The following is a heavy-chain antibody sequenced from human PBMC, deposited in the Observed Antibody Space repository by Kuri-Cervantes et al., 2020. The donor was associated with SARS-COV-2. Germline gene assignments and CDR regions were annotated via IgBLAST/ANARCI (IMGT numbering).Heavy chain of an antibody. CDR2: IYYTGNT. CDR3: ARVGYQLLLGIDY. V-gene: IGHV4-31*03. D-gene: IGHD2-2*01. CDR1: GGAISSGGYY. J-gene: IGHJ4*02. Sequence: SETLSLTCTVSGGAISSGGYYWSWIRQHPGKGLEWIGYIYYTGNTYYNPSLKSRVTISVDTSKNQFSLRLRFVTAADTAVYYCARVGYQLLLGIDYWGQGTLVTVYS.